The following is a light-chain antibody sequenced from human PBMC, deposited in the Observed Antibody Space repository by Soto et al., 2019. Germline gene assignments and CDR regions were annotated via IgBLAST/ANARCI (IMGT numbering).Light chain of an antibody. Sequence: QSALTQPRSVSGSPGQSVTISCTGTSSDVGYYNYVSWYQQNPGKAPKLMIYDVTKRPSGVPDRFSGSKSGNTASLTISGLQAEDEADYYCCSYVGSYSFVFGTGTKLTVL. CDR1: SSDVGYYNY. V-gene: IGLV2-11*01. CDR2: DVT. CDR3: CSYVGSYSFV. J-gene: IGLJ1*01.